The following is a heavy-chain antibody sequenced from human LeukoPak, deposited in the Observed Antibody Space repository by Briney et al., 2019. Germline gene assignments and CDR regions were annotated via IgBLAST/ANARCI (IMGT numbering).Heavy chain of an antibody. Sequence: GASVKVSCKASGYTFTSYGISWVRQAPGQGLEWMGWISAYSGKTNYAQKLQGRVTMTTDTSTREPYMELRSLRSDDPAVYYCAGAPSRGYYRGNAFDIWGQGTMVTVSS. CDR2: ISAYSGKT. J-gene: IGHJ3*02. CDR1: GYTFTSYG. V-gene: IGHV1-18*01. CDR3: AGAPSRGYYRGNAFDI. D-gene: IGHD5-18*01.